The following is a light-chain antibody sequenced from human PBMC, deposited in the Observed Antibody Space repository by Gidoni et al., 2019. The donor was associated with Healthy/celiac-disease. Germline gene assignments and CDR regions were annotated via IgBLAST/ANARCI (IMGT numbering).Light chain of an antibody. V-gene: IGKV1-39*01. CDR3: QQSYSTPRT. J-gene: IGKJ1*01. CDR2: AAS. CDR1: KSISSY. Sequence: IQMPQSPSSRPAAVGDRVTISCRASKSISSYLNWYQQKPGKPSKLLIYAASSLQSGVPSRFSGSGSGTDFTLTISSLQPEDFATYYCQQSYSTPRTFGQGTKVEIK.